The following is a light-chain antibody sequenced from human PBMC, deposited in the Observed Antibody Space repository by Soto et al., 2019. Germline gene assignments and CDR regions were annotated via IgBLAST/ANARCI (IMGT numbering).Light chain of an antibody. J-gene: IGKJ1*01. CDR1: QSVSNNY. CDR2: GAS. CDR3: QQYGSSGT. V-gene: IGKV3-20*01. Sequence: EIVLTHSPGTLSLSPGEGDSHSCLASQSVSNNYLAWYQQKPGQPPMLLIYGASNRATGIPDRFSGSGSATDFTLIISILEAEDFAVYYRQQYGSSGTFGQGTKVDIK.